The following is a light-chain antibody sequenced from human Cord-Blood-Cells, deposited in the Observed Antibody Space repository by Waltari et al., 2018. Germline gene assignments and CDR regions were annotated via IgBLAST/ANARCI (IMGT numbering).Light chain of an antibody. CDR2: GAS. CDR3: QQYNNWPPWLT. CDR1: QSVSSN. J-gene: IGKJ4*01. Sequence: EIVMTQSPATLSVSPGERATLSCRASQSVSSNLAWYQQKPGQAPRLLIYGASTSATAIPARFSGSGSGTEFTLTLSSLQSEDFAVYYCQQYNNWPPWLTFGGGTKVEIK. V-gene: IGKV3-15*01.